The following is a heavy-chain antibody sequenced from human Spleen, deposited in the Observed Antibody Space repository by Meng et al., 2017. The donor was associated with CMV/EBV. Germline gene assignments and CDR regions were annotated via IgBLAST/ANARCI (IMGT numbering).Heavy chain of an antibody. CDR1: GYTFTAYY. D-gene: IGHD3-10*01. Sequence: ASVKVSCKTSGYTFTAYYIHWVRQAPGQGLEWMGWIDPNTGGANSAQRFQGRVSMTRDTSISTVYMELTGLRSDDTAVYYCARCLMVRGVPSLGYWGQGTLVTVSS. CDR2: IDPNTGGA. CDR3: ARCLMVRGVPSLGY. J-gene: IGHJ4*02. V-gene: IGHV1-2*02.